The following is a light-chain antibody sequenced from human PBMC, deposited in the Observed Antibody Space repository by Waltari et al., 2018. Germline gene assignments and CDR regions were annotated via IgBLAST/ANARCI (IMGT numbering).Light chain of an antibody. V-gene: IGLV3-9*01. Sequence: SYELTQPLSVSVALGQTATLPCGGNNIGKKNVHWYRQRAGQAPVLVIYRDTSRPSGIPERFSGSNSRDTATLTISRAQADDEADYYCQVWASSWVFGGGSKLTVL. CDR3: QVWASSWV. J-gene: IGLJ3*02. CDR1: NIGKKN. CDR2: RDT.